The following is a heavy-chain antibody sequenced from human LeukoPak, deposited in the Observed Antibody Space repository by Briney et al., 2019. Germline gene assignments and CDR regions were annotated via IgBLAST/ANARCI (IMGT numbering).Heavy chain of an antibody. Sequence: GGSLRLSCAASGLTFDDYGMSWVRQVPGKGLEWVSGINWSGGSTGYADSVKGRFTISRDNAKNSLYLQMNSLRAEDTALYYCARGFRAVTTDTPTYYFYYYMDVWGKGTTVTVSS. CDR3: ARGFRAVTTDTPTYYFYYYMDV. CDR1: GLTFDDYG. J-gene: IGHJ6*03. D-gene: IGHD4-17*01. CDR2: INWSGGST. V-gene: IGHV3-20*04.